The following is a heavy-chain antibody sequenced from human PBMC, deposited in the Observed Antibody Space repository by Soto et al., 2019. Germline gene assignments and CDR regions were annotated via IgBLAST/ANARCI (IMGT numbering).Heavy chain of an antibody. CDR2: ISGSGGST. CDR1: GFTFSSYA. CDR3: ASIGPGGYSYGGWDY. Sequence: LRLSCAASGFTFSSYAMSWVRQAPGKGLEWVSAISGSGGSTYYADSVKGRFTISRDNSKNTLYLQMNSLRAEDTAVYYCASIGPGGYSYGGWDYWGQGTLVTVSS. D-gene: IGHD5-18*01. V-gene: IGHV3-23*01. J-gene: IGHJ4*02.